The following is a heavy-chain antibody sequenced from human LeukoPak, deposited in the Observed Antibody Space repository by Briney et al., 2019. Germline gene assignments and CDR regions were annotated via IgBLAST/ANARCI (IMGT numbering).Heavy chain of an antibody. D-gene: IGHD7-27*01. V-gene: IGHV3-7*01. CDR3: ARHVGISF. J-gene: IGHJ4*02. Sequence: GGSLRLSCTASGFTFSGAWMTWVRQAPGKGLEWVANIREDGTEKNYVDSVKGRFTITRDNAKNSLFLQMSNLRDDDTAIYYCARHVGISFWGQGTLVTVSS. CDR1: GFTFSGAW. CDR2: IREDGTEK.